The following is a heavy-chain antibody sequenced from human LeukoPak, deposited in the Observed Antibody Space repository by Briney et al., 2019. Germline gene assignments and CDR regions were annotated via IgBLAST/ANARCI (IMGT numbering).Heavy chain of an antibody. V-gene: IGHV3-30-3*01. CDR3: AKELLRGSSFDH. Sequence: GRSLRLSCAASGFTFSSYAMHWVRQAPGKGLEWVAVISYDGSNKYYADSVKGRFTISRDNSKNTLYLQMNSLRAEDTAVYYCAKELLRGSSFDHWGQGTLVTVSS. D-gene: IGHD1-26*01. J-gene: IGHJ4*02. CDR1: GFTFSSYA. CDR2: ISYDGSNK.